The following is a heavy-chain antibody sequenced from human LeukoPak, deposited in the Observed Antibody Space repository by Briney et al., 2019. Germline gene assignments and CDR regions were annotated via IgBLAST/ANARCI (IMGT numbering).Heavy chain of an antibody. CDR1: GYTFTSYY. D-gene: IGHD6-19*01. Sequence: ASVKVSCKASGYTFTSYYMHWVRQAPGQGLEWMGMINPSGGGTSYAQKFQGRVTMTRDMSTSTVYMELSSLRSEDTAVYYCARSFGYSSGWARDDYWGQGTLVTVSS. V-gene: IGHV1-46*01. J-gene: IGHJ4*02. CDR3: ARSFGYSSGWARDDY. CDR2: INPSGGGT.